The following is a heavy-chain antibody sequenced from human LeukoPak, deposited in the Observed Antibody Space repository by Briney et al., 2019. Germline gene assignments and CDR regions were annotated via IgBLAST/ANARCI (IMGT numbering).Heavy chain of an antibody. CDR1: GGTFSSYA. V-gene: IGHV1-69*05. Sequence: SVKVSCKASGGTFSSYAISWVRQAPGQGLEWMGRIISFFGTANYGQKFQDRVTITTDECTSTAYIELSSLRYEDTAVYYCARELYYYDSSGHFDFWGQGTLVTVSS. D-gene: IGHD3-22*01. J-gene: IGHJ4*02. CDR2: IISFFGTA. CDR3: ARELYYYDSSGHFDF.